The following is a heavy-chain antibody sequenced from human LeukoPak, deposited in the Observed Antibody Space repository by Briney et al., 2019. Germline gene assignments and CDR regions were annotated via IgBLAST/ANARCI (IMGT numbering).Heavy chain of an antibody. Sequence: SSETLSLTCTVSGGSFSSGSYYWSWIRQPPGKGLEWIGYIYYSGSTNYNPSLKSRVTISVDRSKNQFSLKLSSVTAADTAVYYCARVLLWFGDPSWFDPWGQGTLVTVSS. CDR3: ARVLLWFGDPSWFDP. J-gene: IGHJ5*02. CDR2: IYYSGST. CDR1: GGSFSSGSYY. V-gene: IGHV4-61*01. D-gene: IGHD3-10*01.